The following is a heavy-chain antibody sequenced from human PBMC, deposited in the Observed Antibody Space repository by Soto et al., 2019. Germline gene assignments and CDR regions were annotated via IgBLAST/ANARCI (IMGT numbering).Heavy chain of an antibody. D-gene: IGHD3-22*01. V-gene: IGHV4-31*03. Sequence: QVQLQESGPGLVKPSQTLSLTCTVSGGSISSGGYYWSWIRQHPGKGLEWIGYIYYSGSTYYNPSLMNRVTISVDTSKNQFSLKLSSVTAADTAVYYCARNYDSSGYYYGGSGVFDYWGQGTLVTVSS. J-gene: IGHJ4*02. CDR2: IYYSGST. CDR3: ARNYDSSGYYYGGSGVFDY. CDR1: GGSISSGGYY.